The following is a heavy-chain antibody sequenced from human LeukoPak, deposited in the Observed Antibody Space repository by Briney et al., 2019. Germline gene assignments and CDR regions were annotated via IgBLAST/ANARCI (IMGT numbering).Heavy chain of an antibody. CDR2: IYPNSGGT. CDR3: ARVDYYDSSGYPISADDY. Sequence: ASVKVSCKASGYTFTGYYMHWVRQAPGQGLEWMGWIYPNSGGTNYAQKFQGRVTMTRDTSISTAYMELSRLRSDDTAVYYCARVDYYDSSGYPISADDYWGQGTLVTVSS. D-gene: IGHD3-22*01. CDR1: GYTFTGYY. V-gene: IGHV1-2*02. J-gene: IGHJ4*02.